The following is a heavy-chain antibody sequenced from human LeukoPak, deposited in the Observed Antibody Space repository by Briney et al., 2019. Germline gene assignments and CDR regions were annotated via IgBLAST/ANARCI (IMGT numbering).Heavy chain of an antibody. CDR1: GFTFSTQG. CDR2: IWYDGSNK. Sequence: GGSLRLSCAASGFTFSTQGMHWVRQAPGKGLEWVALIWYDGSNKYYADSVKGRFTISRDNSKNTLYLQMNSLRVEDTAVYYCARDLRMGSSFDCWGQGTLVTVSS. V-gene: IGHV3-33*01. CDR3: ARDLRMGSSFDC. D-gene: IGHD1-26*01. J-gene: IGHJ4*02.